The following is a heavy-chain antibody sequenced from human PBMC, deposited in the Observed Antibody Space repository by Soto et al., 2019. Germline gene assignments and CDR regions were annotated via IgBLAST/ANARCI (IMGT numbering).Heavy chain of an antibody. D-gene: IGHD3-22*01. Sequence: ESLKISCKGSGYRFSGYWITWVRQKPGKGLEWMGRIDPSDSQTYYSPSFRGHVTISVTKSITTVFLQWSRLRASDTAMYYCARQIYDSDTGPNFQYYFDSWGQGTPVTVSS. CDR3: ARQIYDSDTGPNFQYYFDS. V-gene: IGHV5-10-1*01. J-gene: IGHJ4*02. CDR2: IDPSDSQT. CDR1: GYRFSGYW.